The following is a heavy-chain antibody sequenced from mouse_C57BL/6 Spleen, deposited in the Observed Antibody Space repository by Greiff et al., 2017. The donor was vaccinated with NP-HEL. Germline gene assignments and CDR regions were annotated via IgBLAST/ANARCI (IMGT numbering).Heavy chain of an antibody. CDR3: ATYYSNIYAMDY. V-gene: IGHV1-82*01. CDR1: GYAFSSSW. D-gene: IGHD2-5*01. J-gene: IGHJ4*01. Sequence: VQLQQSGPELVKPGASVKISCKASGYAFSSSWMNWVKQRPGKGLEWIGRIYPGDGDTNYNGKFKGKATLTADKSSSTAYMQLSSLTSEDSAVYFCATYYSNIYAMDYWGQGTSVTVSS. CDR2: IYPGDGDT.